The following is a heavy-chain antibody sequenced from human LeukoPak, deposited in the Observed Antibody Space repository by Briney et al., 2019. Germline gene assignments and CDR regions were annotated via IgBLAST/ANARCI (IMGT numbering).Heavy chain of an antibody. CDR3: ARVESNIVVVPA. Sequence: GGSLRLSCAASGFTFEIYDMNSVRQAPGKGLEWVSSISSSSSDISYADSVRGRFTISRDNAKNSLYLQMNSLRPEDTAVYYCARVESNIVVVPAWGQGTLVTVSS. V-gene: IGHV3-21*06. CDR2: ISSSSSDI. J-gene: IGHJ1*01. D-gene: IGHD2-2*01. CDR1: GFTFEIYD.